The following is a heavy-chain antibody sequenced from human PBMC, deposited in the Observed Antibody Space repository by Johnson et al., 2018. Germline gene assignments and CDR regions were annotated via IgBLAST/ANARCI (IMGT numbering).Heavy chain of an antibody. CDR3: ARVVSTQTYYYYDMDV. CDR2: IIPIFGTT. J-gene: IGHJ6*03. D-gene: IGHD5/OR15-5a*01. V-gene: IGHV1-69*12. Sequence: QVQLVQSGAEVKKPGSSVKVSCKASGGTFSSYAISWVRQAPGHGLEWMGGIIPIFGTTNYAQKFQGRVTITADESTNTAYMGLSSLRSEDTAVYYCARVVSTQTYYYYDMDVWGKGATVTVSS. CDR1: GGTFSSYA.